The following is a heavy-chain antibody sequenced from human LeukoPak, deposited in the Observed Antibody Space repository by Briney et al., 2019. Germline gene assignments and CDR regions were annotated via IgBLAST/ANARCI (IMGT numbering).Heavy chain of an antibody. J-gene: IGHJ6*04. Sequence: PGGSLRLSCAASGFTFSSYSMNWVRQAPGKGLEWVSYISSSSSTIYYADSVKGRFTISRDNAMNSLYLQMNSLRAEDTAVYYCSVNPRRFPTDVWGKGTTVTVSS. D-gene: IGHD3-3*01. CDR2: ISSSSSTI. CDR1: GFTFSSYS. CDR3: SVNPRRFPTDV. V-gene: IGHV3-48*01.